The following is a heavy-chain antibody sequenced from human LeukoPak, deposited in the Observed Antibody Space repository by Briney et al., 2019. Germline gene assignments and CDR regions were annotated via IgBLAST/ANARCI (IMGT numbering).Heavy chain of an antibody. V-gene: IGHV3-66*01. D-gene: IGHD6-13*01. CDR1: GVTVGKNY. CDR3: ARDPSAVALGTYG. CDR2: IYSCSAT. J-gene: IGHJ4*02. Sequence: GGSLSLSCTVSGVTVGKNYMIWVRQSPGKGVEWFSLIYSCSATTYADSVKGRFTISRDSSKNMLFLQLNSLRAEDTAVYYCARDPSAVALGTYGWGQGTLVTVSS.